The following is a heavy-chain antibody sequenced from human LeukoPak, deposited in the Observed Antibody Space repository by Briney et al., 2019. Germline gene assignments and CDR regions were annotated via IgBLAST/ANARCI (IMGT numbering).Heavy chain of an antibody. CDR3: ANARYGY. Sequence: GGSLRLSCAASGFTFTTFTMNWVRQAPGKGLEWVSTISGGGTSTYYADFVKGRFTISRDNSKNTLHLQMDSLRAEDTAVYYCANARYGYWGQGTLVTVSS. CDR1: GFTFTTFT. J-gene: IGHJ4*02. CDR2: ISGGGTST. D-gene: IGHD5-18*01. V-gene: IGHV3-23*01.